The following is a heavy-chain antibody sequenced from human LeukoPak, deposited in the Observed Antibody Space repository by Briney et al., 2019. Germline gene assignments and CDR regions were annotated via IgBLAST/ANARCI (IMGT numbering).Heavy chain of an antibody. J-gene: IGHJ4*02. CDR1: GFAFSNQA. V-gene: IGHV3-23*01. Sequence: GGSLRLSCAASGFAFSNQAMGWVRQASGKGLEWVSVISDSGDITYYADSVKGRFTISRDNSRNTLFLQMNSLRAEDTAVYYCAKDARRTSGWYFFDYWGQGTLVTASS. D-gene: IGHD6-19*01. CDR2: ISDSGDIT. CDR3: AKDARRTSGWYFFDY.